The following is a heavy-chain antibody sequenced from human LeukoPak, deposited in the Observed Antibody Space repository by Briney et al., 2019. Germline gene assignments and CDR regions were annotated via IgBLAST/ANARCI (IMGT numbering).Heavy chain of an antibody. CDR1: GFTFSSYA. CDR3: AKVNYYDGSGYYYDAFDI. Sequence: PGGSLRLSCPASGFTFSSYAMSWVRQAPGKALEWVSGISGRGGSAYYADSVKGRFTISRDNSKKTLYLQVNSLRAEDTAVYYCAKVNYYDGSGYYYDAFDIWGQGAMVTVSS. D-gene: IGHD3-22*01. J-gene: IGHJ3*02. CDR2: ISGRGGSA. V-gene: IGHV3-23*01.